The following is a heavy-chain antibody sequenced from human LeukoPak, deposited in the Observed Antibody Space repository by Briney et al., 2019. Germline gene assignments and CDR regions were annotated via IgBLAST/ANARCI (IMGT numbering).Heavy chain of an antibody. CDR1: SGSISGYY. D-gene: IGHD5-12*01. J-gene: IGHJ4*02. Sequence: SETLSLTCTVSSGSISGYYWSWIRQPPGKGLEWIGEISHSGSTNYNPSLKSRVTISVDTSKNQFSLKLSSVTAADTAVYYCAAQYSGYVRLDYWGQGTLVTVSS. CDR3: AAQYSGYVRLDY. CDR2: ISHSGST. V-gene: IGHV4-34*01.